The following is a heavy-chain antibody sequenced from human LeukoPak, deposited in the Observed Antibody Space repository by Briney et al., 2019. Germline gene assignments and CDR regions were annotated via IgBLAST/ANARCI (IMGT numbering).Heavy chain of an antibody. CDR3: ASEGIIAVGAAFDI. J-gene: IGHJ3*02. CDR2: IYPADSDT. Sequence: GESLKISCKGSGYSFTNNWFGWVRQMPGKGLEWMGIIYPADSDTRYSPSFQGQVTISADKSISTAYLQWSSLKASDTAMYYCASEGIIAVGAAFDIRGQGTLVTVSS. CDR1: GYSFTNNW. D-gene: IGHD2-15*01. V-gene: IGHV5-51*01.